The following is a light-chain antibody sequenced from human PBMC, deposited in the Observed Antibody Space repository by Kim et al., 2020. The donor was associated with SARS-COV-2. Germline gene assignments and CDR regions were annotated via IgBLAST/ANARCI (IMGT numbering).Light chain of an antibody. J-gene: IGLJ3*02. CDR2: SDS. V-gene: IGLV3-21*04. CDR3: QVWDSDSDHWV. CDR1: NIGSKS. Sequence: APGKAARITCGGTNIGSKSVHWCQQKPGQAPVLVIYSDSDRPSGIPERFSGSNSANTATLTISRVEAGDEADYYCQVWDSDSDHWVFGGGTQLTVL.